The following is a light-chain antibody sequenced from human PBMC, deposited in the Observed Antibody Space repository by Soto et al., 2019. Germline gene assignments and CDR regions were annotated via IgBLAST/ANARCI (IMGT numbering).Light chain of an antibody. V-gene: IGKV3-20*01. CDR1: QSVSSSY. CDR3: QQYVNSPVT. J-gene: IGKJ1*01. Sequence: EVVMTQSPGTLSLSPGESATLSCRASQSVSSSYLAWYQQKPGQAHRLLIYGASSRATGVPDRFSGSGSGTAVTLTISSLAPEDFAVYYCQQYVNSPVTFGQGTKVEIK. CDR2: GAS.